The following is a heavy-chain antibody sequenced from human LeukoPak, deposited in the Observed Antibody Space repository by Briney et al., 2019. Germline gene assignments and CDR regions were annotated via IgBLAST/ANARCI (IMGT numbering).Heavy chain of an antibody. D-gene: IGHD4-17*01. CDR1: EYTFTSYV. V-gene: IGHV7-4-1*02. J-gene: IGHJ6*02. CDR2: INTNTGNP. CDR3: ARDRGDYAHYYYAMDV. Sequence: ASVKVSCKASEYTFTSYVMNWVRQAPGQGLEWMGWINTNTGNPTYAQGFTGRFVFPLDTSVSTAYLQINSLKAEDTAVYYCARDRGDYAHYYYAMDVWGQGTTVTVSS.